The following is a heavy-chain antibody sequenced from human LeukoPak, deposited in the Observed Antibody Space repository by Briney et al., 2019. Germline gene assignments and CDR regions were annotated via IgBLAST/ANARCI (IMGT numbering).Heavy chain of an antibody. Sequence: ASVKVSCKASGYTFTGYYMHWVRQAPGQGLEWMGWINPNSGGTNYAQKFQGRVTMTRDTSISTAYMELSRLRSDDTAMYYCAREVVPANTYYYYYGMDVWGQGTTVTVSS. CDR3: AREVVPANTYYYYYGMDV. CDR2: INPNSGGT. V-gene: IGHV1-2*02. J-gene: IGHJ6*02. D-gene: IGHD2-2*01. CDR1: GYTFTGYY.